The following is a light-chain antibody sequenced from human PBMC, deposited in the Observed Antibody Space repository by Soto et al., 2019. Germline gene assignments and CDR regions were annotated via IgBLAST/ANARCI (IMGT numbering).Light chain of an antibody. CDR2: DVT. CDR1: SSDIGGYNY. CDR3: SSYTSSGTLVV. Sequence: QSALTQPASVSGSPGQSITISCTGTSSDIGGYNYVFWYQQHPGKVPKLMIYDVTIRSSGVSNRFSGSKSGNTASLTISGLQAEDEADYYCSSYTSSGTLVVFGGGTKLTVL. V-gene: IGLV2-14*01. J-gene: IGLJ2*01.